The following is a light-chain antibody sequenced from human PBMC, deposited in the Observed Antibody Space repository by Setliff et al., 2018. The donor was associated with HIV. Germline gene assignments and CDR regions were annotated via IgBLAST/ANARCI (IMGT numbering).Light chain of an antibody. CDR1: SSDVGGYNY. CDR3: SSYTSSSTYV. J-gene: IGLJ1*01. Sequence: QSALTQPASVSGSPGQSITMSCTGTSSDVGGYNYVSWYQHHPGKAPKLMIYEVTNRPSGVSSRFSGSKSGNTASLTIFGPQAEDEADYYCSSYTSSSTYVFGSGTKVTVL. CDR2: EVT. V-gene: IGLV2-14*01.